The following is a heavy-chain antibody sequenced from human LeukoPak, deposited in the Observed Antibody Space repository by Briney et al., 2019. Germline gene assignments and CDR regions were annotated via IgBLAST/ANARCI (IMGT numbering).Heavy chain of an antibody. Sequence: ASVKVSCKASGYTFSTYGISWVRQAPEQGLEWMGGIIPVFGMPNYAQKFQGRLTLTTDESTGTAYMELGGLTSDDTAVYYCARSDAGNSEGGIDYWGQGTLVIVSS. V-gene: IGHV1-69*05. D-gene: IGHD4-23*01. CDR1: GYTFSTYG. CDR2: IIPVFGMP. J-gene: IGHJ4*02. CDR3: ARSDAGNSEGGIDY.